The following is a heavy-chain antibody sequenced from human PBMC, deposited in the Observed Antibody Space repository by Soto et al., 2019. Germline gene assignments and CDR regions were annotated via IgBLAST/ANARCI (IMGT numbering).Heavy chain of an antibody. CDR2: IYYSGST. V-gene: IGHV4-61*01. CDR3: AAWFGLPYNWFDP. CDR1: GGSVSSGSYY. Sequence: QVQLQESGPGLVKPSETLSLTCTVSGGSVSSGSYYWSWIRQPPGKGLEWIGYIYYSGSTNYNPSLTSIVTISVDTSKNQFSLNLSSVTAADTDVYYFAAWFGLPYNWFDPWGQGTLVTVSS. J-gene: IGHJ5*02. D-gene: IGHD3-10*01.